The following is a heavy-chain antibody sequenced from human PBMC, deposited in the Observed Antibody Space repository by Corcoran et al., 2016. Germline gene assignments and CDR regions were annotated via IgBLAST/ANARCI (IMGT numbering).Heavy chain of an antibody. CDR1: GYTFTSYA. Sequence: QVQLVQSGAEVKKPGASVKVSCKASGYTFTSYAMHWVCQAPGQRLEWMGWINAGNGNTKYSQKFQGRVTITRDTSASTAYMELSSLRSEDTAVYYCAREGVYGDYEYAFDIWGQGTMVTVSS. CDR2: INAGNGNT. CDR3: AREGVYGDYEYAFDI. J-gene: IGHJ3*02. D-gene: IGHD4-17*01. V-gene: IGHV1-3*01.